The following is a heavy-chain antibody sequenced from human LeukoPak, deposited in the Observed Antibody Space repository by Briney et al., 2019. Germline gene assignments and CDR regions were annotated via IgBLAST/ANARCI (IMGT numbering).Heavy chain of an antibody. CDR2: INHSGST. D-gene: IGHD6-19*01. V-gene: IGHV4-39*07. Sequence: SEALSLTCTVSGASIISSTYYWSWIRQPPGKGLEWIGEINHSGSTNYNPCLKSRVTISVDTSKNQFSLKLSSVTAADTAVYYCAGQQYSSGWYSNWFDPWGQGTLVTVSS. CDR1: GASIISSTYY. J-gene: IGHJ5*02. CDR3: AGQQYSSGWYSNWFDP.